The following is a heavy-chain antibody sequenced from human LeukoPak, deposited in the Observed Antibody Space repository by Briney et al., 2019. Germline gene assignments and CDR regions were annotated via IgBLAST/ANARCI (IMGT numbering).Heavy chain of an antibody. CDR1: GFTFSGYS. Sequence: PGGSLRLSCAASGFTFSGYSMNWVRQAPGKGLEWVSSISSSSSYIYYADSVKGRFTISRDNAKNSLYLQMNSLRAEDTAVYYCARPPYVRGPLDVWGQGTTVTVSS. CDR3: ARPPYVRGPLDV. V-gene: IGHV3-21*01. D-gene: IGHD3-10*01. CDR2: ISSSSSYI. J-gene: IGHJ6*02.